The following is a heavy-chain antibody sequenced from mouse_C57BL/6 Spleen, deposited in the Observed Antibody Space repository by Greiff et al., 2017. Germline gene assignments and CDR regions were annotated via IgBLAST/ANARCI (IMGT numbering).Heavy chain of an antibody. D-gene: IGHD1-1*01. CDR2: IDPSDSYT. CDR1: GYTFTSYW. Sequence: QVQLQQPGAELVRPGTSVKLSCKASGYTFTSYWMHWVKQRPGQGLEWIGVIDPSDSYTNYNQKLKGKATLTVDTSSSTAYMQLSSLTSEDSAVYYCARGGLGTTVDYWGQGTTLTVSS. J-gene: IGHJ2*01. CDR3: ARGGLGTTVDY. V-gene: IGHV1-59*01.